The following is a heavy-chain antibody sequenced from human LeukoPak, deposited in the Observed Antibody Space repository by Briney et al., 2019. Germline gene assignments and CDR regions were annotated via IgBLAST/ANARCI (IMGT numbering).Heavy chain of an antibody. Sequence: ASVKVSCKASGYTFTSYAMNWVRQAPGQGLGWMGWINTNTGNPTYAQGFTGRFVFSLDTSVSTAYLQISSLKAEDTAVYYCARDSLENYDFWSGYPSTRPIDYWGQGTLVTVSS. J-gene: IGHJ4*02. CDR1: GYTFTSYA. V-gene: IGHV7-4-1*02. CDR2: INTNTGNP. CDR3: ARDSLENYDFWSGYPSTRPIDY. D-gene: IGHD3-3*01.